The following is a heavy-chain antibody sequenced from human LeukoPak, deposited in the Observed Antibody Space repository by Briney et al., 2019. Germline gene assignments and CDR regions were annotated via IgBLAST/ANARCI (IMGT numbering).Heavy chain of an antibody. Sequence: PGGSLRLSCAASGLTFSSYEMNWVRQAPGKGLEWVSYISSSGSTIYYADSVKGRFTISRDNAKNSLYLQMNSLRAEDTAVYYCARAPPSIAAAGTGEYFDYWGQGTLVTVSS. CDR2: ISSSGSTI. V-gene: IGHV3-48*03. CDR1: GLTFSSYE. D-gene: IGHD6-13*01. CDR3: ARAPPSIAAAGTGEYFDY. J-gene: IGHJ4*02.